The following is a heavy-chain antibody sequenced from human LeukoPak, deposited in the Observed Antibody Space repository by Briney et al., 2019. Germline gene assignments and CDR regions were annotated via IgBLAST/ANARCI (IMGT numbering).Heavy chain of an antibody. J-gene: IGHJ4*02. D-gene: IGHD3-22*01. Sequence: GGSLRLSCAASGFTFSSYSMNWVRQAPGKGLEWVSSISSSSSYIYYADSVKGRFTISRDNARNTLYLQMNSLRAEDTAVYFCARERPNDVEHYYYDSTGTGVDYWGQGTLVTVSS. V-gene: IGHV3-21*01. CDR3: ARERPNDVEHYYYDSTGTGVDY. CDR1: GFTFSSYS. CDR2: ISSSSSYI.